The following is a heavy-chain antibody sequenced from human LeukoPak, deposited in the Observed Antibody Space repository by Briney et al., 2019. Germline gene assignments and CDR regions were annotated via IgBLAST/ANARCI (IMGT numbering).Heavy chain of an antibody. V-gene: IGHV4-34*01. D-gene: IGHD2-15*01. Sequence: SETLSLTCAVYGGSFSGYYWSWIRQPPGKGLEWIGEINHSGSTNYNPSLKSRVTISVDTSKNQFSLKLSSVTAADTAVYYCARQRGYRSGGSCFNLDYWGQGTLVTVSS. CDR3: ARQRGYRSGGSCFNLDY. J-gene: IGHJ4*02. CDR2: INHSGST. CDR1: GGSFSGYY.